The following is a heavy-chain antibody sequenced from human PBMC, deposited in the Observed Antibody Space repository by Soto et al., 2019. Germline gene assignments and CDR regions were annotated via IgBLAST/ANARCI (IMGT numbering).Heavy chain of an antibody. CDR2: ISYDGSNK. CDR1: GFTFSSYR. CDR3: AKDSGKMANFGVVSGVGSQILFVL. J-gene: IGHJ3*01. V-gene: IGHV3-30*18. D-gene: IGHD3-3*01. Sequence: QVQLVESGGGVVQPGRSLRLSCAASGFTFSSYRLHWVRQAPGKGLEWVAVISYDGSNKYYADSVKGRFTISRDNSKNTLYLQMYSLRAEETAVYFCAKDSGKMANFGVVSGVGSQILFVLWGQGTTVTVSS.